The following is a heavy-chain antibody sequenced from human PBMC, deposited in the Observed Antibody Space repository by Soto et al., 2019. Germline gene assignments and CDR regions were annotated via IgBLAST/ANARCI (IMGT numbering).Heavy chain of an antibody. D-gene: IGHD6-19*01. V-gene: IGHV1-2*02. J-gene: IGHJ4*02. CDR1: GYTCSGFY. Sequence: VASVKVSCKASGYTCSGFYMHWVRQAPGQGLEWMGWINPNSGGTKSAEKFQGRVTMTRDTSISTAYMELSRLTSDDTAVYYCASAAVTGTAGLDFWGQGTQVTVSS. CDR2: INPNSGGT. CDR3: ASAAVTGTAGLDF.